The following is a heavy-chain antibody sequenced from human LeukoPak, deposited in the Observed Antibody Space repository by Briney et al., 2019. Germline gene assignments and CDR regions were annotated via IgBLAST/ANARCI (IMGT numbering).Heavy chain of an antibody. Sequence: ASVTVSCKASGYTFTSYDINWVRQATGQGLEWMGWMNPNSGNTGYAQKFQGRVTMTRNTSISTAYMELSSLRSEDTAVYYCARRPRGSRTLDWFDPWGQGTLVTVSS. D-gene: IGHD1-26*01. CDR2: MNPNSGNT. CDR3: ARRPRGSRTLDWFDP. V-gene: IGHV1-8*01. CDR1: GYTFTSYD. J-gene: IGHJ5*02.